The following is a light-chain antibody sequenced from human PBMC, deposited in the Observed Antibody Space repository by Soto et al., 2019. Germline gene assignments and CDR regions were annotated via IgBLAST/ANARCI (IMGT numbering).Light chain of an antibody. Sequence: AIQGNQSPSSLSASVGDRVTITCRASQDIRSDLGWYQQKPGKAPKLLIFATSTLQSGVPSRFSGTGSGTDFTLTISSLQPEDFATYYCLQDFNYPWTFGQGTKVDIK. V-gene: IGKV1-6*01. CDR1: QDIRSD. J-gene: IGKJ1*01. CDR3: LQDFNYPWT. CDR2: ATS.